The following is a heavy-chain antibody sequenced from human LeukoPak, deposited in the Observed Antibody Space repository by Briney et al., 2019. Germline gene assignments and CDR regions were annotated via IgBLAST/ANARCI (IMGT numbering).Heavy chain of an antibody. CDR2: INPSGGSR. CDR3: AREIGPIQLHLWGSAFDY. Sequence: GASVKVSCKAPGYTFSNYYIHWVRQAPGQGLEWMGIINPSGGSRSYAQKFQGRLTVTRDTSTSTVYMELSSLRSEDTAVYYCAREIGPIQLHLWGSAFDYWGQGTLVTVSS. CDR1: GYTFSNYY. J-gene: IGHJ4*02. D-gene: IGHD5-18*01. V-gene: IGHV1-46*01.